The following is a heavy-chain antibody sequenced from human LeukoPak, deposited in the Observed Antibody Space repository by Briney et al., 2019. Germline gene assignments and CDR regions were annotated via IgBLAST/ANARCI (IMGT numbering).Heavy chain of an antibody. V-gene: IGHV4-39*07. CDR3: AREKEQQLALDY. CDR1: GGSISSGGYY. CDR2: IYHSGST. Sequence: SETLSLTCTVSGGSISSGGYYWSWVRQPPGKGLEWIGEIYHSGSTNYNPSLKSRVTISVDKSKNQFSLKLSSVTAADTAVYYCAREKEQQLALDYWGQGTLVTVSS. J-gene: IGHJ4*02. D-gene: IGHD6-13*01.